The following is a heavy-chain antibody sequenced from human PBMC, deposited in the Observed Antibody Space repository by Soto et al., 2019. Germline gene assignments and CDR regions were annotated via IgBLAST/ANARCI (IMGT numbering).Heavy chain of an antibody. CDR1: GGSYSSNA. D-gene: IGHD3-22*01. CDR2: IIPIFGTA. Sequence: ASVEVCCKASGGSYSSNAISWVRQAPGQGLEWMGGIIPIFGTANYAQKFQGRVTITADESTSTAYMELSSLRSEDTAVYYCAEASNYYDSSGYYLPNWFDPWGQGTLVTVSS. V-gene: IGHV1-69*13. CDR3: AEASNYYDSSGYYLPNWFDP. J-gene: IGHJ5*02.